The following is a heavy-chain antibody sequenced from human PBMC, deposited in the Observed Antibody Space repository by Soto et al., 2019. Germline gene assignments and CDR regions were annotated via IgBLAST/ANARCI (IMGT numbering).Heavy chain of an antibody. CDR3: AKDRSWQLADFDY. J-gene: IGHJ4*02. CDR1: GFSFYSYA. Sequence: EVQILESGGGLVQPGGSLRLSCVASGFSFYSYAMNWVRQAPGKGLEWVSGIGGSGVDTYYAESVKGRFTISRDNSKNTVYLQIHSLRAEDTAVYYCAKDRSWQLADFDYWGQGTLVTVSS. D-gene: IGHD6-6*01. CDR2: IGGSGVDT. V-gene: IGHV3-23*01.